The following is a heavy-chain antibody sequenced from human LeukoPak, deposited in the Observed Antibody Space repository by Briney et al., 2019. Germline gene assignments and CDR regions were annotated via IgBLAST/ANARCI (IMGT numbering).Heavy chain of an antibody. Sequence: GWSLRLSCAASGFFFSSYGMHWVRQAPGKGLEWVALIWYDGTNKYYIDSVKGRFTISRDNSNNTLYLEMSSLKAEDTAVYYCARAHYNWNEPPFDHWGQGVLVTVSS. CDR1: GFFFSSYG. D-gene: IGHD1-20*01. J-gene: IGHJ4*02. CDR2: IWYDGTNK. CDR3: ARAHYNWNEPPFDH. V-gene: IGHV3-33*01.